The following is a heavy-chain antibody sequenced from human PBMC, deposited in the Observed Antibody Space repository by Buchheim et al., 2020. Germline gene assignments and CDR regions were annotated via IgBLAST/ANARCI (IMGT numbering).Heavy chain of an antibody. Sequence: QLQLQESGSGLVKPSQTLSLTCAVSGVSISSGGYSWSWIRQPPGKGLQWIGYIYHCGSTYYNPSLKSRVTISVDRSKNQFSLKLSSGTAADTAVYYCARERGPSYGSGTGWFDHWGQGTL. V-gene: IGHV4-30-2*01. J-gene: IGHJ5*02. CDR3: ARERGPSYGSGTGWFDH. D-gene: IGHD3-10*01. CDR2: IYHCGST. CDR1: GVSISSGGYS.